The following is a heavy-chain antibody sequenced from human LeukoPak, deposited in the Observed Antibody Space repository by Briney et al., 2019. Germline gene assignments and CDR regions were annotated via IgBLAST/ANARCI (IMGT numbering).Heavy chain of an antibody. Sequence: GGSLRLSCAASGFTFSDYYMSWIRQAPGKGLEWVSYISSSGSTKYYADSVKGRFTISRDNAKNSLYLQMNSLRAEDTAVYYCAKCPPYCTNGVCYIQKYYFDYWGQGTLVTVSS. CDR3: AKCPPYCTNGVCYIQKYYFDY. CDR1: GFTFSDYY. V-gene: IGHV3-11*01. J-gene: IGHJ4*02. D-gene: IGHD2-8*01. CDR2: ISSSGSTK.